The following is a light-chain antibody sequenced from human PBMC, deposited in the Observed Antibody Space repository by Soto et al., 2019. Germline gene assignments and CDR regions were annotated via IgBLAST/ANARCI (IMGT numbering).Light chain of an antibody. J-gene: IGKJ1*01. Sequence: EVVMTQSPLSLPVTLGQPASISCRSSQSLVYSDGNAYLNWFHQRPGQSPRRLIYKASKRDSGAXVXXSGYGSGTDFTLQINSVEAEDVGVYYCMQGTPWPPTFGRGTRVEIK. CDR1: QSLVYSDGNAY. CDR2: KAS. V-gene: IGKV2-30*01. CDR3: MQGTPWPPT.